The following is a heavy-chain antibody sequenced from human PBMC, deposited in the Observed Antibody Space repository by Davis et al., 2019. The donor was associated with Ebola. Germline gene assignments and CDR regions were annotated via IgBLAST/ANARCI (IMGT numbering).Heavy chain of an antibody. J-gene: IGHJ4*02. CDR2: ISAYNGNT. CDR1: GYTFTSYG. Sequence: ASSVNVSCKASGYTFTSYGISWVRQAPGQGLEWMGWISAYNGNTNYAQKLQGRVTMTTDTSTSTAYMELRSLRSDDTAVYYCARDHGRGWSDYWGQGTLVTVSS. V-gene: IGHV1-18*01. CDR3: ARDHGRGWSDY. D-gene: IGHD6-19*01.